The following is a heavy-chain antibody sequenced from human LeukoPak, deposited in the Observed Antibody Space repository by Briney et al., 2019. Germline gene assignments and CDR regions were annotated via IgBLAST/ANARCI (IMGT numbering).Heavy chain of an antibody. D-gene: IGHD6-6*01. V-gene: IGHV4-34*01. J-gene: IGHJ3*02. CDR2: INHSGST. Sequence: PSETLSLTCAVYGGSFSGYYWSWIRQPPGKGLEWIGEINHSGSTNYNSSLKCRVTISVDTSKNQFSLKLSSVTAADTAVYYCAIEYSSSSLDAFDIWGQGTMVTVSS. CDR3: AIEYSSSSLDAFDI. CDR1: GGSFSGYY.